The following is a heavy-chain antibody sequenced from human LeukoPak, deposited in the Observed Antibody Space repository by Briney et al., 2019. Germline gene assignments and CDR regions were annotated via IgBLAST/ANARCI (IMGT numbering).Heavy chain of an antibody. CDR1: GGSISSYY. CDR2: IYYSGST. Sequence: SETLSLTCTVSGGSISSYYWSWIRQPPGKGLEWIGYIYYSGSTNYNPSLRSRVTISVDTSKNQFSLKLSSVTAADTAVYYCARDPDSYYYGMDVWGQGTTVTVSS. D-gene: IGHD2-21*02. CDR3: ARDPDSYYYGMDV. V-gene: IGHV4-59*01. J-gene: IGHJ6*02.